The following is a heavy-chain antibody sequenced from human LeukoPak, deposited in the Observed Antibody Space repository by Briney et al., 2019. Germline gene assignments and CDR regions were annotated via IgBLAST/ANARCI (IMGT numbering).Heavy chain of an antibody. V-gene: IGHV1-69*13. CDR3: ASQVVAGIIVVVDWGNWFDP. J-gene: IGHJ5*02. Sequence: GASVKVSCKASGGTFSSYAISWVRQAPGQGLEWMGGIIPIFGTANYAQKFQGRVTITADESTSTAYMELSSLRSEDTAVYYCASQVVAGIIVVVDWGNWFDPWGQGTLVTVSS. CDR1: GGTFSSYA. D-gene: IGHD2-15*01. CDR2: IIPIFGTA.